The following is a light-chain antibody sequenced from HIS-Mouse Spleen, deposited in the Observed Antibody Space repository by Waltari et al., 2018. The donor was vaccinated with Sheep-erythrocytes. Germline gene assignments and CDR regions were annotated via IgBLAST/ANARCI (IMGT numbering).Light chain of an antibody. CDR1: SSDVGGYNY. V-gene: IGLV2-11*01. Sequence: QSALTQPRSVSGSPGQSVTISCTGTSSDVGGYNYVSLYQQHPGKAPKLMIYDVSKRPSGVPDRFSGSKSGNTASLTISGLQAEDEADYYCCSYAGSYNHVFGTGTKVTVL. CDR2: DVS. J-gene: IGLJ1*01. CDR3: CSYAGSYNHV.